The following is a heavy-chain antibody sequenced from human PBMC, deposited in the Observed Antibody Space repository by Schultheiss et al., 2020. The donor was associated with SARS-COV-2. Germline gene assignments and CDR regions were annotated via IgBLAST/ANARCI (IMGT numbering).Heavy chain of an antibody. CDR2: ISWNSGSI. CDR3: ARDPSTKTPYYYYGMDV. J-gene: IGHJ6*02. D-gene: IGHD2-8*01. Sequence: GGSLRLSCAASGFTFSSYEMNWVRQAPGKGLEWVSGISWNSGSIGYAASVKGRFTISRDNAKNSLYLQMNSLRAEDTAVYYCARDPSTKTPYYYYGMDVWGQGTTVTVSS. V-gene: IGHV3-9*01. CDR1: GFTFSSYE.